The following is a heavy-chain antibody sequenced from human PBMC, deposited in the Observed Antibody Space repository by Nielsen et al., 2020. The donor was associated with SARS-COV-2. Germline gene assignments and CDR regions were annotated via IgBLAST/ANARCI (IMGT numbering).Heavy chain of an antibody. CDR1: GFTFSSYG. J-gene: IGHJ3*02. V-gene: IGHV3-30*02. D-gene: IGHD6-13*01. CDR2: IWYDGSNK. Sequence: GGSLRLSCAASGFTFSSYGMHWVRQAPGKGLEWVAVIWYDGSNKYYADSVKGRFTISRDNSKNTLYLQMNSLRAEDTAVYYCAKTAYSSSWYGITDDAFDIWGQGTMVTVSS. CDR3: AKTAYSSSWYGITDDAFDI.